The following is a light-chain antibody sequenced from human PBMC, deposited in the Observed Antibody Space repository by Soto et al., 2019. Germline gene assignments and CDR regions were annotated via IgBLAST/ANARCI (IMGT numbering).Light chain of an antibody. V-gene: IGKV3-20*01. Sequence: EIVLTQSPGTLSVSPGERVTLSCRASQSISSSYLAWYQQRPGQAPRLLIFGGSYRATGIPDRFSGSGSGTDFTLTISRLEPEDFAVYYCQQYNSSPPEFTFGPGTKVDSK. CDR2: GGS. J-gene: IGKJ3*01. CDR3: QQYNSSPPEFT. CDR1: QSISSSY.